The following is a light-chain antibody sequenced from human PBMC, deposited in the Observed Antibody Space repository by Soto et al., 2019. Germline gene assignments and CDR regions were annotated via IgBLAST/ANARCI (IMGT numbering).Light chain of an antibody. J-gene: IGLJ1*01. V-gene: IGLV2-14*03. CDR1: SSDVGGYNY. CDR3: SSYTSSTTPYV. Sequence: QSVLTQPASVSGDPGQSITISCTGTSSDVGGYNYVSWYPRHPGKAPKLRICDVSNRPSGVSNRFSGSKSANTASLTISGLQAEDEADYFCSSYTSSTTPYVFGTGTKVTVL. CDR2: DVS.